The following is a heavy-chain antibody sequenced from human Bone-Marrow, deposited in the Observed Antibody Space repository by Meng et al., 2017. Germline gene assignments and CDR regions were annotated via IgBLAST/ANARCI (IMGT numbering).Heavy chain of an antibody. J-gene: IGHJ5*02. D-gene: IGHD3-22*01. V-gene: IGHV4-4*03. Sequence: AELLAPGPSLGKPPGTLSLTCAVSGGSISSSNWWSWVRQPPGKGLEWIGEIYHSGSTNYNPSLKSRVTISVDKSKNQFSLKLSSVTAADTAVYYCANYYDSQVGWFDPWGQGTLVTVSS. CDR1: GGSISSSNW. CDR3: ANYYDSQVGWFDP. CDR2: IYHSGST.